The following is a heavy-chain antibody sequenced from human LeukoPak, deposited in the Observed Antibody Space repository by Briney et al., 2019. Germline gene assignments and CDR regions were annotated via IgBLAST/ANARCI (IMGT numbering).Heavy chain of an antibody. CDR1: EFTVSSNY. CDR3: ARSGNYLWRGHFDY. V-gene: IGHV3-66*01. J-gene: IGHJ4*02. Sequence: GGSLRLSCTASEFTVSSNYMSWVRQAPGKGLEWVSFIYSGGNTYYADSVKGRFTISRDTSRNTLFLQMNGLRAEDTAVYYCARSGNYLWRGHFDYWGQGTLVTVSS. CDR2: IYSGGNT. D-gene: IGHD1-26*01.